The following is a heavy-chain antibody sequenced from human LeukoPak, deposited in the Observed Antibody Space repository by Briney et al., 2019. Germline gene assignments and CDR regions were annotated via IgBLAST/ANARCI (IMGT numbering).Heavy chain of an antibody. CDR3: ARIDPLGFFDQ. V-gene: IGHV4-59*12. CDR1: GAFSSRYY. J-gene: IGHJ4*02. CDR2: IFYSGVS. D-gene: IGHD6-25*01. Sequence: PSETLSLACSVSGAFSSRYYWSWVRQPLGKGLEWLGYIFYSGVSNYNPSLTSRISMSVDTSKAQFSLELTSVTAADTAVYYCARIDPLGFFDQWGPGILVTVSS.